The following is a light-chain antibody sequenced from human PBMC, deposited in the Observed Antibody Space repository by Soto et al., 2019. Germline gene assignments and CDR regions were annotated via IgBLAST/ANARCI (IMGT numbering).Light chain of an antibody. V-gene: IGLV1-51*01. CDR3: GTWDSSLSSLM. CDR1: SSNIGDNY. CDR2: DND. Sequence: QSALTQPPSVSAAPGQKVTISCSGSSSNIGDNYVSWYQQLPGMAPKLLIHDNDKRPSGIPDRFSASKSGTSVTLGITGLQTGDEADYYRGTWDSSLSSLMFGGGTKVTVL. J-gene: IGLJ3*02.